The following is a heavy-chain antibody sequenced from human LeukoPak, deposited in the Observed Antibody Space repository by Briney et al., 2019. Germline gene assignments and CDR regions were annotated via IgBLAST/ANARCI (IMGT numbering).Heavy chain of an antibody. CDR1: GFTFTNAW. D-gene: IGHD2-21*01. V-gene: IGHV3-15*01. CDR3: TTDRTISIRPLFDS. CDR2: SKRKSDGGTT. J-gene: IGHJ4*02. Sequence: GGSLRLSCAVSGFTFTNAWMGWVRQSPGKGVEWVGRSKRKSDGGTTDYAVPVKGRFTISRDDSKNMLYLQMNNLKIEDTAVYFCTTDRTISIRPLFDSWGQGTLVTVSS.